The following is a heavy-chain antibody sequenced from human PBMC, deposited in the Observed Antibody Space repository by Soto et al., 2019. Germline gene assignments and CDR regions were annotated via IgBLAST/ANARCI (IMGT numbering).Heavy chain of an antibody. CDR3: AHGGPAASLDF. CDR2: IYWNDDR. Sequence: QITLKESGPTLVKPTQTLTLTCTFSGFSLSNPGVGMGWVHQPPGKALQWLAVIYWNDDRRYSPSLKTRLTIPKDTSKNQVVLTMTDMDPVDTATYYCAHGGPAASLDFWGQGTLVTVSS. CDR1: GFSLSNPGVG. V-gene: IGHV2-5*01. J-gene: IGHJ4*02. D-gene: IGHD2-2*01.